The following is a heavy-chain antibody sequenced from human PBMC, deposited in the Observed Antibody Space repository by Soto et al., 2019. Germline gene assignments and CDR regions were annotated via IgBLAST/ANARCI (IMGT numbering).Heavy chain of an antibody. J-gene: IGHJ4*01. V-gene: IGHV3-30*04. CDR2: ISEDGSTK. D-gene: IGHD4-4*01. CDR3: ARRLAPTVSALGY. Sequence: QPGGSLRLSCTASGFTFTCYNFHWVRQAPGKGPEWVAVISEDGSTKYFADSVRGRFLISKDTSKNTVYLQMHSLRPEDTGVYFSARRLAPTVSALGYWGQGTPVTVSS. CDR1: GFTFTCYN.